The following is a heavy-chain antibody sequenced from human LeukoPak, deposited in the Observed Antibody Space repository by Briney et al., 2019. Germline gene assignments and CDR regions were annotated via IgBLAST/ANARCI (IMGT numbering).Heavy chain of an antibody. Sequence: GGSLRLSCAASAFTFSSYGMHWVRQAPGKGLEWVALISYDGSNKYYTDSVKGRFTISRDNSKNTLYLQINSLRAADTAVYFCARDRDILTGFYYYGMDVWGQGTTVTVSS. CDR1: AFTFSSYG. CDR3: ARDRDILTGFYYYGMDV. D-gene: IGHD3-9*01. V-gene: IGHV3-30*03. CDR2: ISYDGSNK. J-gene: IGHJ6*02.